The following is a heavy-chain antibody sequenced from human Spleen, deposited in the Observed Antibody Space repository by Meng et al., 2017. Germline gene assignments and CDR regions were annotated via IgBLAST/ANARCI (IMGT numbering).Heavy chain of an antibody. V-gene: IGHV1-2*02. CDR2: INPNSGGT. CDR3: ARDTTVTMGDI. J-gene: IGHJ3*02. Sequence: ASVKVSCKASGYTFTGYYMHWVRQAPGQGLEWMGWINPNSGGTNYAQKFQGRVTMTRDTSISTAYMELSRLRSDDAAVYYSARDTTVTMGDIWGQGTIVTVSS. D-gene: IGHD4-17*01. CDR1: GYTFTGYY.